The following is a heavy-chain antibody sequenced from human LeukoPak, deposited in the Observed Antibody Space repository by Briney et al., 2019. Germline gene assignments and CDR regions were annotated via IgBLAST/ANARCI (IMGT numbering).Heavy chain of an antibody. CDR1: GGTFSSYA. V-gene: IGHV1-69*04. Sequence: SVKVSCKAWGGTFSSYAISWVRQAPGQGLEWMGRIIPILGIANYAQKFQGRVTITADKSTSTAYMELSSLRSEDTAAYYCAREGLHGAHWFDPWGQGTLVTVSS. CDR3: AREGLHGAHWFDP. CDR2: IIPILGIA. D-gene: IGHD3-10*01. J-gene: IGHJ5*02.